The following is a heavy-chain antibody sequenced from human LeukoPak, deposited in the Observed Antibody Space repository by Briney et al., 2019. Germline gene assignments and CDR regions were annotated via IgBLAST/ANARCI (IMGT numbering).Heavy chain of an antibody. CDR1: GGSISSYY. CDR2: IYYSGST. CDR3: ARAIYYGSGAIVHYYGMDV. D-gene: IGHD3-10*01. V-gene: IGHV4-59*08. Sequence: SETLSLTCTVSGGSISSYYWSWIPQPPGKGLEWVGYIYYSGSTNYNPPLKSRVTISVDTSKNQFSLKLSSVTAADTAVYYCARAIYYGSGAIVHYYGMDVWGQGTTVTVSS. J-gene: IGHJ6*02.